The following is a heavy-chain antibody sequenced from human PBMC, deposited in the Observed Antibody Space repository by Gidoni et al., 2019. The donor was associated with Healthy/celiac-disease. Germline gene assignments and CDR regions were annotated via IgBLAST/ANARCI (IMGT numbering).Heavy chain of an antibody. D-gene: IGHD6-13*01. CDR2: IKSKTDGGTT. CDR3: TTIAAAGPFDY. V-gene: IGHV3-15*01. CDR1: GFTFSNAW. J-gene: IGHJ4*02. Sequence: EVQLVESGGGLVKPGGSLSLSCAASGFTFSNAWMSWVRQAPGKGLEGVGRIKSKTDGGTTDYAAPVKGRFTISRDDSKNTLYLQMNSLKTEDTAVYYCTTIAAAGPFDYWGQGTLVTVSS.